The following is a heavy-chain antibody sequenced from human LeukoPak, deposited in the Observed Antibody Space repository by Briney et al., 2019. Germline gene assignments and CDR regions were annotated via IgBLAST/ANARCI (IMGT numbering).Heavy chain of an antibody. Sequence: ASVKVSCKASGYTFTSYYMHWVRQAPGQGLEWMGIINPSGGSTSYAQKFQGRVTMTRDTSTSTVYMELSSLRSEDTAVYYCARGGFSGWSLMYYFDYWGQGTLVTVSS. CDR3: ARGGFSGWSLMYYFDY. J-gene: IGHJ4*02. CDR2: INPSGGST. D-gene: IGHD6-19*01. CDR1: GYTFTSYY. V-gene: IGHV1-46*01.